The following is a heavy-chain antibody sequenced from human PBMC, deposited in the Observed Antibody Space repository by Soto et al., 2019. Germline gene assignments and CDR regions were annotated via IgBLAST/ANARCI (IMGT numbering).Heavy chain of an antibody. CDR1: GGSISSGGYY. CDR2: IYYSGRT. J-gene: IGHJ5*02. Sequence: QVQLQESGPGLVKPSQTLSLTCNVSGGSISSGGYYWSWIRQHPGKGLEWIGYIYYSGRTYYNPSLXSRVTXSXXXSKNQFSLKLSSVTXXXXXXXXXXXXGXAHTLTVGXNXFDPWGQGTLVTV. D-gene: IGHD3-22*01. CDR3: XXXGXAHTLTVGXNXFDP. V-gene: IGHV4-31*08.